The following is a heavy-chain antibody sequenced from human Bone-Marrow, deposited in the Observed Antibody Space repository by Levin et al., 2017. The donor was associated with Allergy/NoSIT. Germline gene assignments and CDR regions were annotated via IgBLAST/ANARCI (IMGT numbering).Heavy chain of an antibody. V-gene: IGHV4-59*08. CDR3: ARHPAAGYSTLVDY. CDR2: IYYSGST. D-gene: IGHD6-13*01. Sequence: ESLKISCTVSGGSISSYYWSWIRQPPGKGLEWIGYIYYSGSTNYNPSLKSRVTISVDTSKNQFSLKLSSVTAADTAVYYCARHPAAGYSTLVDYWGQGTLVTVSS. CDR1: GGSISSYY. J-gene: IGHJ4*02.